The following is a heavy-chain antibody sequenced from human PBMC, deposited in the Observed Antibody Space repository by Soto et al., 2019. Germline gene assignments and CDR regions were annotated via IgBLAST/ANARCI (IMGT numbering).Heavy chain of an antibody. J-gene: IGHJ4*02. D-gene: IGHD5-18*01. CDR2: ISYDGNNN. Sequence: GGSLRLSCAAAGFRFSIYVMDWVRPAPGKGLEWVAVISYDGNNNYYADSVKGRFTISRDNSKNTLYLQMSSLRAEDTAVYYCARDMTGYSYGYYFDYWGQGTLVTVSS. CDR1: GFRFSIYV. V-gene: IGHV3-30-3*01. CDR3: ARDMTGYSYGYYFDY.